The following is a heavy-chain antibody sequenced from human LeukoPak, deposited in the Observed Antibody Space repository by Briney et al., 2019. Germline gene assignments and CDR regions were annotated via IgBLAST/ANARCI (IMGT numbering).Heavy chain of an antibody. CDR3: ARFLSSGGGGVGSSY. Sequence: SETLSLTCTVSGGSISTYYWSWIRQPAGKGLEWIGRIYNGGNTNYNPSLKSRVTMSTDTSKNQFSLKLSSVTAADTALYYCARFLSSGGGGVGSSYWGQGTLVTVSS. CDR2: IYNGGNT. D-gene: IGHD3-10*01. V-gene: IGHV4-4*07. CDR1: GGSISTYY. J-gene: IGHJ4*02.